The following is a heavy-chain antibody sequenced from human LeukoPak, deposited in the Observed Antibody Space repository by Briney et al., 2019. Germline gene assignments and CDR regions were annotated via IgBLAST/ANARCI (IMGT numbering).Heavy chain of an antibody. J-gene: IGHJ3*01. CDR1: GFTVSSNY. D-gene: IGHD3-10*01. Sequence: GGSLRLSCAASGFTVSSNYMSWVRQAPGKVLEWVSVIYSGGSTYYADSVKGRFTISRDNSKNTLYLQINSLRAEDTAIYYCVKPSGFLDAFAVWGQGTMVTVSS. CDR3: VKPSGFLDAFAV. V-gene: IGHV3-53*01. CDR2: IYSGGST.